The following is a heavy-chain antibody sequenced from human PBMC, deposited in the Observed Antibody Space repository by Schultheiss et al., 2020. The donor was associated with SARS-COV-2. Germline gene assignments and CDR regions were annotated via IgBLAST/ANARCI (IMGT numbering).Heavy chain of an antibody. CDR1: GFTFSDYY. V-gene: IGHV3-11*04. Sequence: GGSLRLSCAASGFTFSDYYMSWIRQAPGKGLEWVSYISSSSSTIYYADSVKGRFTISRDNAKNSLYLQMNSLRDEDTAVYYCARKPYSLGDHTLDYYYGMDVWGQGTTVTVSS. CDR3: ARKPYSLGDHTLDYYYGMDV. D-gene: IGHD4-17*01. J-gene: IGHJ6*02. CDR2: ISSSSSTI.